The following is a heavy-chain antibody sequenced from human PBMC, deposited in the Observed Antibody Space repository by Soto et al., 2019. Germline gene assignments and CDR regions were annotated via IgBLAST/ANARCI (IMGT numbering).Heavy chain of an antibody. CDR3: ARDRINTGGIRSSTYYYYYGMDV. D-gene: IGHD2-8*02. CDR2: IKQDGSET. V-gene: IGHV3-7*05. J-gene: IGHJ6*02. Sequence: GESLKISCAASGLTFSSYWMTWVRQAPGKGLEWVANIKQDGSETYYVDSVKGRFTISRDNAKNSLYLQMNSLRADDTAVYYCARDRINTGGIRSSTYYYYYGMDVWGQGTTVTVSS. CDR1: GLTFSSYW.